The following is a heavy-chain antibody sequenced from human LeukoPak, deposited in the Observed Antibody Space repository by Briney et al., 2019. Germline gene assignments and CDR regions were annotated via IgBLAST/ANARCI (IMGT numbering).Heavy chain of an antibody. V-gene: IGHV3-30-3*01. D-gene: IGHD3-9*01. J-gene: IGHJ6*02. Sequence: PGGSLRLSCAASGFTFSNFAMHWVRQAPGKGLEWVAVISYDGDNEYYADSVKGQFTISRDNSKDRLYLQMNSLRPEDTAMYYCARDDYDILTGYPYYYGMDVWGQGTTVTVSS. CDR3: ARDDYDILTGYPYYYGMDV. CDR1: GFTFSNFA. CDR2: ISYDGDNE.